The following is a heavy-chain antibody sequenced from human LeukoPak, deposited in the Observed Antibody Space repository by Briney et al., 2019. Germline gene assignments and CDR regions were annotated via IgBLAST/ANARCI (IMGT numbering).Heavy chain of an antibody. Sequence: GGSLRLSCAASGFTVSTNFLNWVRQAPGKGLEWVSYISSSSSTIYYADSVKGRFTISRDNAKNSLYLQMNSLRAEDTAVYYCARVGYLRPFDYWGQGTLVTVSS. CDR3: ARVGYLRPFDY. V-gene: IGHV3-48*01. CDR2: ISSSSSTI. J-gene: IGHJ4*02. D-gene: IGHD2-2*03. CDR1: GFTVSTNF.